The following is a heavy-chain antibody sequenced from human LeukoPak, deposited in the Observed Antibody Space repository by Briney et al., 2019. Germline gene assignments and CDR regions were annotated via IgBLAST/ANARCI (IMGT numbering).Heavy chain of an antibody. V-gene: IGHV3-23*01. CDR2: ISGSGDST. CDR1: GFRFSYNA. J-gene: IGHJ4*02. Sequence: GGSLRLSCAASGFRFSYNAMNWVRQAPGKGLEWVSGISGSGDSTYYADPVRGRFTISRDNSKETVYLQMTSLRADDTAVYYCAKTAMIKVIATSYPKGLNYWGQGALVTVPS. CDR3: AKTAMIKVIATSYPKGLNY. D-gene: IGHD2-21*01.